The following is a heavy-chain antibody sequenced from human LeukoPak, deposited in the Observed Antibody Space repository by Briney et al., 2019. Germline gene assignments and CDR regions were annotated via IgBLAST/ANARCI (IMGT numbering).Heavy chain of an antibody. J-gene: IGHJ5*02. D-gene: IGHD4-17*01. CDR3: AKDYYGDYGWFDP. V-gene: IGHV3-23*01. CDR1: GFTFSDAW. CDR2: ISGSGGST. Sequence: GGSLRLSCAASGFTFSDAWMSWVRQAPGKGLEWVSAISGSGGSTYYADSVKGRFTISRDNSKNTLYLQMNSLRAEDTAVYYCAKDYYGDYGWFDPWGQGTLVTVSS.